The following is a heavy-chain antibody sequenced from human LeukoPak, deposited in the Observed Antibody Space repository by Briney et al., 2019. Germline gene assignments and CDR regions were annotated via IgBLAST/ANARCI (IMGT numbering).Heavy chain of an antibody. CDR3: ARGHKYYYDSSGYIDY. D-gene: IGHD3-22*01. J-gene: IGHJ4*02. CDR2: IYYSGST. V-gene: IGHV4-31*03. CDR1: GGSISSGGYY. Sequence: SETLSLTCTVSGGSISSGGYYWSWIRQHPGKGLEWIGYIYYSGSTYYNPSLKSRVTISVDTSKSQFSLKLSSVTAADTAVYYCARGHKYYYDSSGYIDYWGQGTLVTVSS.